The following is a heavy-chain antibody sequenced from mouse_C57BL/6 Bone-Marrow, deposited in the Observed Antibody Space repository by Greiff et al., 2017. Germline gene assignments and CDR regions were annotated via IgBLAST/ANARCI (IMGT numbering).Heavy chain of an antibody. CDR1: GYTFTSYW. Sequence: QVQLQQPGAELVKPGASVKLSCKASGYTFTSYWMHWVKQRPGQGLEWIGMIHPNSGSTNYNEKFKSKATLTVDKSSSTAYMQPSSLTSEDSAVYYCAREDYYGSSSWFSYWGQVTLVTVSA. CDR2: IHPNSGST. J-gene: IGHJ3*01. V-gene: IGHV1-64*01. D-gene: IGHD1-1*01. CDR3: AREDYYGSSSWFSY.